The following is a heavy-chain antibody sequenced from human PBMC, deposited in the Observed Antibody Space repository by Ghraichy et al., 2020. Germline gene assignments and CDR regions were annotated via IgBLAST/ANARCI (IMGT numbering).Heavy chain of an antibody. D-gene: IGHD5-24*01. CDR2: INHSGST. J-gene: IGHJ4*02. Sequence: SETLSLTCAVYGGSFSGYYWSWIRQPPGKGLEWIGEINHSGSTNYNPSLKSRVTISVDTSKNQFSLKLSSVTAADTPVYYCARHMRWLQWKGFDYWGQGTLVTVSS. CDR1: GGSFSGYY. CDR3: ARHMRWLQWKGFDY. V-gene: IGHV4-34*01.